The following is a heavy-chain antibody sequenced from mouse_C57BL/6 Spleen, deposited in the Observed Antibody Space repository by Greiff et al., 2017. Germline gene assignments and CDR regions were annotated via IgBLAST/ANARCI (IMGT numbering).Heavy chain of an antibody. V-gene: IGHV5-17*01. J-gene: IGHJ2*01. CDR2: ISSGSSTI. CDR3: ARTGYSNYVFDY. Sequence: DVQLVESGGGLVKPGGSLKLSCAASGFTFSDYGMHWVRQAPEKGLEWVAYISSGSSTIYYADTVKGRFTISRDNAKNTLFLQMTSLRSEDTAMYYCARTGYSNYVFDYWGQGTTLTVSS. D-gene: IGHD2-5*01. CDR1: GFTFSDYG.